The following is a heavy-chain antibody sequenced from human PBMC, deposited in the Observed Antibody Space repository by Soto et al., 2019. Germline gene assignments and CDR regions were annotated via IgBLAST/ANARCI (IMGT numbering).Heavy chain of an antibody. CDR1: GGSISSYY. CDR2: IYYSGST. CDR3: ARVRLVRKMVVAATPDWWFDP. J-gene: IGHJ5*02. Sequence: SETLSLTCTVSGGSISSYYWSWIRQPPGKGLEWIGYIYYSGSTNYNPSLKSRVTVSVDTSKNQFSLKLSSVTAADTAVYYCARVRLVRKMVVAATPDWWFDPWGQGTLVTVSS. V-gene: IGHV4-59*01. D-gene: IGHD2-15*01.